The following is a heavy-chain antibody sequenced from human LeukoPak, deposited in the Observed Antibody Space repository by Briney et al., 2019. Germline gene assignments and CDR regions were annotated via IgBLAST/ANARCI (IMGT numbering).Heavy chain of an antibody. V-gene: IGHV1-18*01. CDR1: GYTFTSYG. CDR2: ISAYNGNT. D-gene: IGHD6-19*01. Sequence: ASVKVSCKASGYTFTSYGISWVRRAPGQGLEWMGWISAYNGNTNYAQKLQGRVTMTTDTSTSTAYMELRSLRSDDTAVYYCARDLNSSGWYDAFDIWGQGTMVTVSS. CDR3: ARDLNSSGWYDAFDI. J-gene: IGHJ3*02.